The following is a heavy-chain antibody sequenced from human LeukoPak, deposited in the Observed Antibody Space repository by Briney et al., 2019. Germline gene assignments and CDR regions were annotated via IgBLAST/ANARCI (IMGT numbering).Heavy chain of an antibody. CDR2: INPNSGGT. D-gene: IGHD3-22*01. Sequence: VASVKVSCKASGYTFTGYYVHWVRQAPGQGLEWMGWINPNSGGTTYAQKFQSRVTMTRDTSISTAYMELSRLRSDDTAVYYCARDRYDSSGGAFDIWGQGTMVTVSS. J-gene: IGHJ3*02. V-gene: IGHV1-2*02. CDR3: ARDRYDSSGGAFDI. CDR1: GYTFTGYY.